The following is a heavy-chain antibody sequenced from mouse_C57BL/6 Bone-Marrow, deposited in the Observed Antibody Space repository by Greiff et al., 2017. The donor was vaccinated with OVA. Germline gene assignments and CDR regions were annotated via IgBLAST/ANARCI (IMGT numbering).Heavy chain of an antibody. V-gene: IGHV1-5*01. CDR1: GYPFTSYW. J-gene: IGHJ4*01. Sequence: EVQLQQSGTVLARPGASVKMSCKTSGYPFTSYWMHWVKQRPGQGLEWIGAIYPGNSDTSYNQKFTGKAKLTAVTSASTAYMELSSLTNEDSAVYYCTTAGGYYYGSSYDYYAMDYWGQGTSVTVSS. D-gene: IGHD1-1*01. CDR3: TTAGGYYYGSSYDYYAMDY. CDR2: IYPGNSDT.